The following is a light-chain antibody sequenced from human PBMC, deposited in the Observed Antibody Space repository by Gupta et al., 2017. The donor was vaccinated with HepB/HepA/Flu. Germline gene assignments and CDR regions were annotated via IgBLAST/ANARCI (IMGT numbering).Light chain of an antibody. V-gene: IGKV4-1*01. CDR1: QSVLFSSNNKNY. J-gene: IGKJ1*01. Sequence: DIVMTQSPDSLAVSLGERATINCKSSQSVLFSSNNKNYLAWYQQKPGQPPKLLIYWASIRESGVPDRFSGSGSGTDFTLTISSLQAEDVAVYYCQQYLRTPPTFGQGTKVEI. CDR2: WAS. CDR3: QQYLRTPPT.